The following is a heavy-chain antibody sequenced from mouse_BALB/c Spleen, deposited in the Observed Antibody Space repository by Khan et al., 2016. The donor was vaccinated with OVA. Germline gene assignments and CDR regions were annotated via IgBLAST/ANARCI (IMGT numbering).Heavy chain of an antibody. V-gene: IGHV3-2*02. CDR1: GYSITSDYA. CDR2: IDYSGST. CDR3: ARLGPWFAY. D-gene: IGHD4-1*01. Sequence: EVQLQESGPGLVKPSQSLSLTCTVTGYSITSDYAWNWIRQFPGNKLEWVGYIDYSGSTSYNPPFKSRTTITRDNSKNQFYLGMNSVTKEDTATYYCARLGPWFAYWGQGTLVTVSA. J-gene: IGHJ3*01.